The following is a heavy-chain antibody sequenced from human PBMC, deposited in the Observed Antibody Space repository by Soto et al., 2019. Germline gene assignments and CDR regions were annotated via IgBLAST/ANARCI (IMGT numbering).Heavy chain of an antibody. CDR1: GFTFSSYA. J-gene: IGHJ5*02. D-gene: IGHD2-8*01. CDR2: ISGSGGST. V-gene: IGHV3-23*01. CDR3: AKDLLVDHFDP. Sequence: LRLSCAASGFTFSSYAMSWVRQAPWKGLEWVSAISGSGGSTYYADSVKGWFTISRDNSKNTLYLQMNSLRAEDTAVYYCAKDLLVDHFDPWGQGTLVTVSS.